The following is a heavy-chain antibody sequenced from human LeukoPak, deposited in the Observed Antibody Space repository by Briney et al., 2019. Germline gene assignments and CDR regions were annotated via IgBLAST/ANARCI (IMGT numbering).Heavy chain of an antibody. D-gene: IGHD6-13*01. CDR3: ARDRRIAAAGTRGRLGWFDP. CDR2: MNPNSGNT. Sequence: GASVKVSCKASGYTFTSYDINWVRQATGQGLEWMGWMNPNSGNTGYAQKFQGRVTMTRNTSISTAYMELSRLRSDDTAVYYCARDRRIAAAGTRGRLGWFDPWGQGTLVTVSS. J-gene: IGHJ5*02. V-gene: IGHV1-8*01. CDR1: GYTFTSYD.